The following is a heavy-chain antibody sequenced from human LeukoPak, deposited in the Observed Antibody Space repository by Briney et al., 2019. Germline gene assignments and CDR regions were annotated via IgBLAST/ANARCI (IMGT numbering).Heavy chain of an antibody. D-gene: IGHD3-22*01. J-gene: IGHJ6*03. V-gene: IGHV3-20*04. CDR1: GFTFDDYG. Sequence: PGGSLRLSRAASGFTFDDYGMSWVRQAPGKGLEWVSGLNWNGGSTVYADSVKGRFTISRDNAKNSLYLQINSLRAEDTALYYCARGGTYYHDSSGYLRSYYYYMDVWGKGTTVTVSS. CDR3: ARGGTYYHDSSGYLRSYYYYMDV. CDR2: LNWNGGST.